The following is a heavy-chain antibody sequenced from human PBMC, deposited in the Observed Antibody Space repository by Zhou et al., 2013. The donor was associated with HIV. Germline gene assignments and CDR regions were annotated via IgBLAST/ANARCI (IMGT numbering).Heavy chain of an antibody. D-gene: IGHD3-16*01. CDR3: ARGGGDRIDDAFDI. CDR1: GGTFNNYA. Sequence: QVQLVQSGAEVKKPWSSVKVSCEASGGTFNNYAITWVRQAPGRGLEWMGGIIPIFGTANYAHKFKGRVSITTDESTRAAYMELSSLRSDDTAIYYCARGGGDRIDDAFDIWGPRDSGHRL. V-gene: IGHV1-69*05. CDR2: IIPIFGTA. J-gene: IGHJ3*02.